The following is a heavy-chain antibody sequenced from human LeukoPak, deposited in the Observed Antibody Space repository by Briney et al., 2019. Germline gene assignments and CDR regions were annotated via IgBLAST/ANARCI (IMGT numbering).Heavy chain of an antibody. CDR3: AADLNYYDSSGSGDY. J-gene: IGHJ4*02. Sequence: SVKVSCKASGFTFTSSAMQWVRQARGQRLEWIGWIVVGSGNTNYVQKFQERVTITRDMSTSTAYMELTSLRSEDTAVYYCAADLNYYDSSGSGDYWGQGTLVTVSS. V-gene: IGHV1-58*02. D-gene: IGHD3-22*01. CDR1: GFTFTSSA. CDR2: IVVGSGNT.